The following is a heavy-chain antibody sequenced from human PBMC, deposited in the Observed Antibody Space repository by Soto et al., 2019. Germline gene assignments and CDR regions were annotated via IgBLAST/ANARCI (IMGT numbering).Heavy chain of an antibody. V-gene: IGHV3-23*01. Sequence: GGSLRLSCAASGFAFSTYATTWVRQAPGKGLEWVSVISGSGGSSYYAASVKGRFTISRDNSKNTLYLQMNGLRAEDTALYYCAKVTKRAAAGRYEYYKYGMDVWGQGTTVTVSS. J-gene: IGHJ6*02. CDR2: ISGSGGSS. CDR1: GFAFSTYA. CDR3: AKVTKRAAAGRYEYYKYGMDV. D-gene: IGHD6-13*01.